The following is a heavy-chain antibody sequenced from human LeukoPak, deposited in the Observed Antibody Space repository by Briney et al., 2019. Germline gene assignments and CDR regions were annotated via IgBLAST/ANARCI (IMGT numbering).Heavy chain of an antibody. V-gene: IGHV3-23*01. J-gene: IGHJ4*02. CDR1: GFTFSSYA. D-gene: IGHD3-10*01. Sequence: GGSLRLSCAAAGFTFSSYAMSWVRQAPGKGLEWVSGISGSGGSTYYADSVKGRFTISRDNSKNTLYLQMNSLRAEDTAVYYCGSGSYFDYWGQGTLVTVSS. CDR2: ISGSGGST. CDR3: GSGSYFDY.